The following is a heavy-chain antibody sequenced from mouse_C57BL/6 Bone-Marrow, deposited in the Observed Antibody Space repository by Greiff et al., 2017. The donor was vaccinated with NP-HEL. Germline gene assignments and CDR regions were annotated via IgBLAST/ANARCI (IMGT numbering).Heavy chain of an antibody. CDR2: INPSSGYT. CDR1: GYTFTSYW. CDR3: ASYYGSSPWYFDV. J-gene: IGHJ1*03. D-gene: IGHD1-1*01. V-gene: IGHV1-7*01. Sequence: QVQLKQSGAELAKPGASVKLSCKASGYTFTSYWMHWVKQRPGQGLEWIGYINPSSGYTKYNQKFKDKATLTADKSSSTAYMQLSSLTYEDSAVYYCASYYGSSPWYFDVWGTGTTVTVSS.